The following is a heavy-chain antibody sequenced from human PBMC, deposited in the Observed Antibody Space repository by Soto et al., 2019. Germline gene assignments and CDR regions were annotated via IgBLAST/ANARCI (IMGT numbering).Heavy chain of an antibody. CDR2: MSYDGSNE. CDR3: AKDGSHNFDY. V-gene: IGHV3-30*18. D-gene: IGHD1-26*01. CDR1: GFTFSHYA. J-gene: IGHJ4*02. Sequence: QVQLVESGGGVVQPGRSLRLSCAASGFTFSHYAMHWVRQAPGKGLEWVALMSYDGSNEYYADSVKGRFTISRDNSKNTLYLQMNSLRAEDTAVYYCAKDGSHNFDYWGQGTLVT.